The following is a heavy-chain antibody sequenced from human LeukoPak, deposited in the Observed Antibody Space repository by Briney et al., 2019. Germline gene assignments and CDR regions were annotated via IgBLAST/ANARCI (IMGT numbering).Heavy chain of an antibody. CDR3: ARSPNWYFDL. Sequence: SETLSLTCTVSGGSISGYYWSWIRQPAGKGLGWIGRIYTSGSTNYNPSLKSRVTMSVDTSKNQFSLKLSSVTAADTAVYYCARSPNWYFDLWGRGTLVTVSS. CDR2: IYTSGST. J-gene: IGHJ2*01. CDR1: GGSISGYY. V-gene: IGHV4-4*07.